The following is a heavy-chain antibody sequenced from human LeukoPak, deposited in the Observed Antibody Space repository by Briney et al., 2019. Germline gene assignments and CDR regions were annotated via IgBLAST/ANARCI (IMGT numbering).Heavy chain of an antibody. J-gene: IGHJ4*02. CDR1: GGSISGYY. V-gene: IGHV4-4*07. D-gene: IGHD5-18*01. Sequence: SETLSLTCTVSGGSISGYYWSWIRQPAGKGLEWIGRIYTSGSTTCNPSLKSRVNMSVDTSKNQFSLKLSSVTAADTAVYYCARGRRGYSYGSFDYWGQGTLVTVSS. CDR2: IYTSGST. CDR3: ARGRRGYSYGSFDY.